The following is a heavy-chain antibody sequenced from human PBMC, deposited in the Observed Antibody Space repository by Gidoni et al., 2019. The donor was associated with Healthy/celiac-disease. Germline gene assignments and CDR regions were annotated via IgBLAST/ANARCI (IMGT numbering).Heavy chain of an antibody. J-gene: IGHJ2*01. D-gene: IGHD1-7*01. CDR1: GYSFTSYW. CDR3: ARLPPTGTLGSSYWYFDL. Sequence: EVQLVQSGAEVKKPGESLKISCTGSGYSFTSYWIGWGRQMPGKGLEWMGIIYPGDSDTRYSPSVQGQVTSSADKSISTAYLQWSSLKASDTAMYYCARLPPTGTLGSSYWYFDLWGRGTLVTVSS. CDR2: IYPGDSDT. V-gene: IGHV5-51*03.